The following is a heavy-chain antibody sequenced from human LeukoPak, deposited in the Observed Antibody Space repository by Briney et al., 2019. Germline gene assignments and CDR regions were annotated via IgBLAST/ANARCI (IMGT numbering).Heavy chain of an antibody. J-gene: IGHJ6*02. CDR2: MNPNSGNT. CDR1: GFTFTSYD. V-gene: IGHV1-8*01. Sequence: ASVKLSCKASGFTFTSYDMNWVRQATGQGLEWMGWMNPNSGNTDYAQKLQGRVTMTRNTSISTAYMELSSLRAEDTAVYYCARGQGFYYYYGMDVWGQGTTVTVSS. CDR3: ARGQGFYYYYGMDV.